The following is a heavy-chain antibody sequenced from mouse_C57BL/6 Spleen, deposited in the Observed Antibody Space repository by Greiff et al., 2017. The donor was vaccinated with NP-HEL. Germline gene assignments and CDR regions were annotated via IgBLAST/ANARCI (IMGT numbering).Heavy chain of an antibody. Sequence: QVQLQQPGAELVKPGASVKLSCKASGYTFTSYWMHWVKQRPGRGLEWIGRIDPNSGGTKSTEKFKSKATLTVDKPSSPAYMQLSSLTYEDSAVYYCASEAYYYGSPYGYAMDYWGQGTSVTVSS. CDR3: ASEAYYYGSPYGYAMDY. D-gene: IGHD1-1*01. J-gene: IGHJ4*01. V-gene: IGHV1-72*01. CDR2: IDPNSGGT. CDR1: GYTFTSYW.